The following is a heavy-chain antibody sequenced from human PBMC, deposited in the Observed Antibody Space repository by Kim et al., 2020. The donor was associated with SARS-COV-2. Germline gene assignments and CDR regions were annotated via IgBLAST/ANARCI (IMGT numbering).Heavy chain of an antibody. CDR3: AREWGSSSSSPFDY. V-gene: IGHV3-33*01. D-gene: IGHD6-6*01. J-gene: IGHJ4*02. Sequence: ADSVKGRFTISRDNSKNTLYLQMNSRRAEDTAVYYCAREWGSSSSSPFDYWGQGTLVTVSS.